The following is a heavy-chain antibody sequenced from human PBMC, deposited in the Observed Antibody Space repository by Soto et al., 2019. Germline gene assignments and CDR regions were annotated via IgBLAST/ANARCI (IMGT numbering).Heavy chain of an antibody. CDR2: IYYSGST. CDR3: ATNLRVAADVFDY. V-gene: IGHV4-39*01. D-gene: IGHD2-15*01. J-gene: IGHJ4*02. CDR1: GGSISSSSYY. Sequence: SETLSLTCTVSGGSISSSSYYWGWIRQPPGKGLEWIGSIYYSGSTYYNPSLKSRVTISVDTSKNQFSLKLSSVTAADTAVYYCATNLRVAADVFDYWGQGTLVTVSS.